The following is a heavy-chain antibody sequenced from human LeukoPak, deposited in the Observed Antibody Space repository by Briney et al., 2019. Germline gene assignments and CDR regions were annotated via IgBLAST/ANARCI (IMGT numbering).Heavy chain of an antibody. D-gene: IGHD3-22*01. CDR1: GGSFSGYY. CDR2: INHSGST. J-gene: IGHJ4*02. Sequence: SETLSLTCAVYGGSFSGYYWSWIRQPPGKGLEWIGEINHSGSTNYNPSLKSRVTISLDTSKNQFSLKLSSVTAADTAVYYSARALVSSGYFDYWGQGTLVTVSS. CDR3: ARALVSSGYFDY. V-gene: IGHV4-34*01.